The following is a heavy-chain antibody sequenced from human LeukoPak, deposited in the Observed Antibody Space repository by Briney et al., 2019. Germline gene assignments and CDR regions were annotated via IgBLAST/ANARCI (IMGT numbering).Heavy chain of an antibody. CDR2: IYYNGST. Sequence: PSETLSLTRTVSGGSISSSSYYWGWIRQPPGKGLEWIGSIYYNGSTYYNPSLKSRVTISVDTSKNQFSLKLSSVTAADTAVYYCARHALKRQWEILNPTFDYWGQGTLVTVSS. CDR1: GGSISSSSYY. D-gene: IGHD1-26*01. V-gene: IGHV4-39*01. CDR3: ARHALKRQWEILNPTFDY. J-gene: IGHJ4*02.